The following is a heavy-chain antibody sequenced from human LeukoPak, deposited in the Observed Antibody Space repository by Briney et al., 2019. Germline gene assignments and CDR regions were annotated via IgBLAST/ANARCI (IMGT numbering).Heavy chain of an antibody. CDR3: ARGRRYGDYAINYYFDY. CDR2: IIPIFGTA. D-gene: IGHD4-17*01. Sequence: ASVKVSCKASGYTFTSYAISWVRQAPGQGLEWMRGIIPIFGTANYAQKFQGRVTITADESTSTAYMELSSLRSEDTAVYYCARGRRYGDYAINYYFDYWGQGTLVTVSS. V-gene: IGHV1-69*13. CDR1: GYTFTSYA. J-gene: IGHJ4*02.